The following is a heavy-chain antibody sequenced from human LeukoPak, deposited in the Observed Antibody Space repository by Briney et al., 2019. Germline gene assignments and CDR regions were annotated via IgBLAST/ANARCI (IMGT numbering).Heavy chain of an antibody. CDR1: GGSISSYY. CDR2: IYTSGST. V-gene: IGHV4-4*07. CDR3: ARGTRNRYFGYMDV. Sequence: SETLSLTCTVSGGSISSYYWSWIRQPAGKGLEWIGRIYTSGSTNYNPSLKSRVTMSVDTSKNQFSLKLSSVTAADTAVYYCARGTRNRYFGYMDVWGKGTTVTISS. J-gene: IGHJ6*03. D-gene: IGHD3-9*01.